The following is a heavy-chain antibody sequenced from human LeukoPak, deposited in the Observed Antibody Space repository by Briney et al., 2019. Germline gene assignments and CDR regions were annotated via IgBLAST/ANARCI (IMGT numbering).Heavy chain of an antibody. J-gene: IGHJ4*02. CDR3: AREWGNSVFPLDY. Sequence: GGSLRLSCAASGFTFSSYWMHWVRQGPGIGLVWVSRINGEGSIVNYADSVKGRFTISRDNAKNTLDLQMNSLRVEDTAVYFCAREWGNSVFPLDYWGQGTLVTVSP. D-gene: IGHD3-16*01. CDR2: INGEGSIV. CDR1: GFTFSSYW. V-gene: IGHV3-74*01.